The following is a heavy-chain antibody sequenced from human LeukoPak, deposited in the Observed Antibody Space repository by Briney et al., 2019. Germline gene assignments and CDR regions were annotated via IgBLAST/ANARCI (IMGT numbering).Heavy chain of an antibody. V-gene: IGHV1-69*05. D-gene: IGHD6-13*01. CDR2: IIPIFGTA. CDR3: ARGGSSSFYFDL. Sequence: SVNVSCKASGGTFSSYAISWVRPAPGQGLEWMGGIIPIFGTANYAQKFQGRVTITTDESTSTAYMELSSLRSEDTAVYYCARGGSSSFYFDLWGRGTLVTVSS. J-gene: IGHJ2*01. CDR1: GGTFSSYA.